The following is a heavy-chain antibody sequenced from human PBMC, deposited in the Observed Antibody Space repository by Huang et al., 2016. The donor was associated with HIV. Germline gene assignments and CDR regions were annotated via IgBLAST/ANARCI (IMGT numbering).Heavy chain of an antibody. Sequence: QVQLHESGPGLVKPSETLSLACLVSGGSVSGDRYYWSWLRQPPGRALEWIGYIYDTTYTDDCPSLKSRVTISLDTSKNHVSLKMASATAADTAVYFCARTPYYYDSRDLYYFDYWGQGTLVAVSS. CDR1: GGSVSGDRYY. J-gene: IGHJ4*02. CDR3: ARTPYYYDSRDLYYFDY. V-gene: IGHV4-61*03. CDR2: IYDTTYT. D-gene: IGHD3-22*01.